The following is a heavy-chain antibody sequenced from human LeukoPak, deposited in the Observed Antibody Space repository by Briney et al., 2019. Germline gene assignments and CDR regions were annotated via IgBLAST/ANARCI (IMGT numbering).Heavy chain of an antibody. CDR1: GFTFSSYG. Sequence: GGSLRLSCAASGFTFSSYGMHWVRQAPGKGLEWVAVIWYDGSNKYYADSVKGRFTISRDNSKNTLYLQMNSLRAEDTAVYYCARDEWLLSYGMDVWGQGTTVTVSS. J-gene: IGHJ6*02. CDR3: ARDEWLLSYGMDV. CDR2: IWYDGSNK. D-gene: IGHD3-3*01. V-gene: IGHV3-33*01.